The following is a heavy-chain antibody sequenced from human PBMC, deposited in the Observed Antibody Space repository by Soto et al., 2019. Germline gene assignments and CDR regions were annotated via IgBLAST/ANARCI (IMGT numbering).Heavy chain of an antibody. J-gene: IGHJ4*02. V-gene: IGHV1-46*03. CDR1: GYTFTSYY. D-gene: IGHD3-3*01. CDR3: ARGITIFGVVSGFDY. CDR2: INPSGGST. Sequence: ASVKVSCKASGYTFTSYYMHWVRQAPGQGLEWMGIINPSGGSTSYAQKFQGRVTMTRDTSTSTAYMELSSLRSEDTAVYYCARGITIFGVVSGFDYWGQGTLVTVSS.